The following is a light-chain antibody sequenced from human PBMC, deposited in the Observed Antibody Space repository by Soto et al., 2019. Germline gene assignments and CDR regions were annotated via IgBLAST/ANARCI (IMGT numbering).Light chain of an antibody. V-gene: IGKV1-5*03. CDR2: KAS. CDR1: QDISNW. J-gene: IGKJ4*01. Sequence: DIQMTQSPSTLSTSLGDRVTITCRASQDISNWLAWYHQKPGKAPKLLIYKASSLEIGVPSRFSGSGSGTEFTLTISSLQPDDSGTYYCQQYHSYSISFGGGTEVDIK. CDR3: QQYHSYSIS.